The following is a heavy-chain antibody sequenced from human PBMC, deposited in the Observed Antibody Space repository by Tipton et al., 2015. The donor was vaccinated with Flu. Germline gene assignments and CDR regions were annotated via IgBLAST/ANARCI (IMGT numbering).Heavy chain of an antibody. CDR3: ARGPLLDL. J-gene: IGHJ2*01. Sequence: TLSLTCAVYGGSFSGYYWSWIRQPPGKGLEWIGEINHSGSTNYNPSLKSRVTKSVDTSKNQFSLKLSSVTAADTAVYYCARGPLLDLWGRGTLVTVSS. CDR1: GGSFSGYY. D-gene: IGHD5/OR15-5a*01. CDR2: INHSGST. V-gene: IGHV4-34*01.